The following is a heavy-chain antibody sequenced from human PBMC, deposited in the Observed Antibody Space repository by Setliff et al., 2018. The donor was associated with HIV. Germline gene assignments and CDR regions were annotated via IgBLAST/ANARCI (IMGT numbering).Heavy chain of an antibody. CDR3: ASNGFWSGYSTILDY. CDR2: IWYDGSNK. J-gene: IGHJ4*02. D-gene: IGHD3-3*01. V-gene: IGHV3-33*01. Sequence: PGGSLRLSCAASGFTLSPYGMHWVRQAPGKRLEWVAVIWYDGSNKYYAESVKGRFTISRDNAKNSLYLQMNSLRAEDTAVYYCASNGFWSGYSTILDYWGQGTLVTVSS. CDR1: GFTLSPYG.